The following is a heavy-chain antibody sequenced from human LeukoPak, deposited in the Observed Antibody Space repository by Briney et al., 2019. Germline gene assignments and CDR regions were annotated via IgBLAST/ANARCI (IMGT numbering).Heavy chain of an antibody. D-gene: IGHD6-6*01. CDR3: AKDGSSWILTNYYYGMDV. J-gene: IGHJ6*02. CDR1: GFTFSNYA. CDR2: ISFDGSNK. Sequence: PGGSLRLSCVASGFTFSNYAMNWVRQAPGKGLEWVALISFDGSNKYYADSVRGRFTISRDNSRNTLYLQMNSLRAEDTAVYYCAKDGSSWILTNYYYGMDVWGQGTTVTVSS. V-gene: IGHV3-30*18.